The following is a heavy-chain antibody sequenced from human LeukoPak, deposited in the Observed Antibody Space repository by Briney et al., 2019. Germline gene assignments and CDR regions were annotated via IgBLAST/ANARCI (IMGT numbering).Heavy chain of an antibody. CDR1: GYTFTSYG. D-gene: IGHD3-22*01. V-gene: IGHV1-18*01. CDR2: ISAYNGNT. J-gene: IGHJ4*02. Sequence: ASVRVSCKASGYTFTSYGISWVRQAPGQGLEWMGWISAYNGNTNYAQKLQGRVTMTTDTSTSTAYMELRSLRSDDTAVYYCARPYYDSSAPPYDYWGQGTLVTVSS. CDR3: ARPYYDSSAPPYDY.